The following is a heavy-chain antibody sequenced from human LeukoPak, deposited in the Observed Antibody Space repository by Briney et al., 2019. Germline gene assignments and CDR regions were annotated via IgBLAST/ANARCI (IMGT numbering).Heavy chain of an antibody. V-gene: IGHV1-18*01. CDR2: ISAYNGNT. CDR3: ARAVAGTGFDY. J-gene: IGHJ4*02. D-gene: IGHD6-19*01. CDR1: GYTFTSYG. Sequence: ASVKVSCKASGYTFTSYGISWVRQAPGQGLEWMGWISAYNGNTNYAQKLQGRATMTTDTSTSTAYMELRGLRSDDTAVYYCARAVAGTGFDYWGQGTLVTVSS.